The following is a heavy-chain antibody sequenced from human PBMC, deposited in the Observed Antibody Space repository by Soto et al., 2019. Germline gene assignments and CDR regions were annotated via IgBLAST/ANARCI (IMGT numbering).Heavy chain of an antibody. CDR3: ARVKHSYGLPYYFDY. Sequence: SVKVSCKASGGTFSSYAISWVRQAPGQGLEWMGGIIPIFGTANYAQKFQGRVTITADESTSTAYMELSSLRSEDTAVYYCARVKHSYGLPYYFDYWGQGTLVTVSS. CDR2: IIPIFGTA. CDR1: GGTFSSYA. D-gene: IGHD5-18*01. J-gene: IGHJ4*02. V-gene: IGHV1-69*13.